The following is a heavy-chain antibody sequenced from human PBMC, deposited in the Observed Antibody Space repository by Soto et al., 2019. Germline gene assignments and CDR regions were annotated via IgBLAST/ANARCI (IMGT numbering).Heavy chain of an antibody. CDR2: IYWNDDT. CDR1: GFSLPTAGAG. Sequence: SGPTLVNPTQTLTLTCTFSGFSLPTAGAGVGWIRQPPGKALEWLALIYWNDDTRYSPSLKSRLTITKDTTKKQVVLRMTNMDPVDTATYYCAHRGYGNYPRDNWFDPWGQGILVTVSS. J-gene: IGHJ5*02. D-gene: IGHD4-17*01. CDR3: AHRGYGNYPRDNWFDP. V-gene: IGHV2-5*01.